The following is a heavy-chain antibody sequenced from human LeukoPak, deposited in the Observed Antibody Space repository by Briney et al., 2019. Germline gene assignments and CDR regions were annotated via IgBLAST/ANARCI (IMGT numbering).Heavy chain of an antibody. J-gene: IGHJ4*02. D-gene: IGHD3-3*01. Sequence: GGSLRLSCAASGFTFSDYAVNWVRQAPGKGLEWVSGIHASGYSTDYADSVKGRFTVSRDNSKNILYLQMNSLRAEDTAVYYCVTGPGSDFWSGSYPFDYWGQGTLVTVSS. V-gene: IGHV3-23*01. CDR3: VTGPGSDFWSGSYPFDY. CDR1: GFTFSDYA. CDR2: IHASGYST.